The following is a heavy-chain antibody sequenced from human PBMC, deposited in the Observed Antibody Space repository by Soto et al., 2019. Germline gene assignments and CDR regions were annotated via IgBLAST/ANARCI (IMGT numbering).Heavy chain of an antibody. CDR3: AKETSTSEIDY. D-gene: IGHD2-2*01. J-gene: IGHJ4*02. CDR2: ISYDGNTK. Sequence: QVQLVESGGGVVQPGRSLRLSCAASGFIFSGYAMHWVRQAPGKGLEWVAVISYDGNTKYYADSVKGRFTVSRDNSKDPLYVQMNNLSAEDTAMYYCAKETSTSEIDYWGQGTLGTVSS. CDR1: GFIFSGYA. V-gene: IGHV3-30-3*01.